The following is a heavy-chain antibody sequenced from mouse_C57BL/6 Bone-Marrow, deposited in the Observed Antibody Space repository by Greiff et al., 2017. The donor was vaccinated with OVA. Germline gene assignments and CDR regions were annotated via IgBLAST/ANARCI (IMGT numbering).Heavy chain of an antibody. CDR1: GYAFSSYW. CDR2: IYPGDGDT. J-gene: IGHJ3*01. Sequence: QVQLKQSGAELVKPGASVKISCKASGYAFSSYWMNWVKQRPGKGLEWIGQIYPGDGDTNYNGKFKGKATLTADKSACTAYMQLSSLTSEDAAVYFCARERVLGSWGQGTLVTVSA. D-gene: IGHD3-3*01. CDR3: ARERVLGS. V-gene: IGHV1-80*01.